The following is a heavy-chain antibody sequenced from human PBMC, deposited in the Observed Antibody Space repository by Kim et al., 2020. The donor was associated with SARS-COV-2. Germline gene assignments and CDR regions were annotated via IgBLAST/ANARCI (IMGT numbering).Heavy chain of an antibody. V-gene: IGHV3-30*04. J-gene: IGHJ4*02. Sequence: VGSLRLSCAASGFTFSSYAMHWVRQAPGKGLEWVAVISYDGSNKYYADSVKGRFTISRDNSKNTLYLQMNSLRAEDTAVYYCARPYSGSYWGYFDYWGQGTLVTVSS. CDR3: ARPYSGSYWGYFDY. CDR2: ISYDGSNK. CDR1: GFTFSSYA. D-gene: IGHD1-26*01.